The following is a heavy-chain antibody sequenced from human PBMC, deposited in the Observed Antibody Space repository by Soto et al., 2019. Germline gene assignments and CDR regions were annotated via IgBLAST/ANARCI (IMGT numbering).Heavy chain of an antibody. CDR1: GASISGYY. CDR2: IYATGTT. CDR3: ARDGTKTLRDWFDP. Sequence: SETLSLTCTVSGASISGYYWSWSRKSAGKGLEGIGRIYATGTTDYNPSLKSRVMMSVDTSKKQFSPTLRSVNAADTAVYYCARDGTKTLRDWFDPWGQGISVTVSS. V-gene: IGHV4-4*07. J-gene: IGHJ5*02. D-gene: IGHD1-1*01.